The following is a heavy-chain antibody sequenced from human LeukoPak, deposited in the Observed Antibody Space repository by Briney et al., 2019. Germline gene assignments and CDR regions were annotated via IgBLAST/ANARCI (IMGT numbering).Heavy chain of an antibody. CDR1: GFTFSSYA. Sequence: TGGSLRLSCAASGFTFSSYAMSWVRQAPGKGLEWVSAISGSGGSTYYADSVKGRFTISRDNSKNTLYLQMNSLRAEDTAVYYCAKVSCSSTSCYPVYYYYGMDVWGQGTTVTVSS. J-gene: IGHJ6*02. CDR3: AKVSCSSTSCYPVYYYYGMDV. D-gene: IGHD2-2*01. CDR2: ISGSGGST. V-gene: IGHV3-23*01.